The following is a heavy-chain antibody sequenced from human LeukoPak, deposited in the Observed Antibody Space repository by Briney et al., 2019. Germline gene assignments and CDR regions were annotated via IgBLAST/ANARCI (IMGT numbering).Heavy chain of an antibody. CDR2: IRQDGGDK. D-gene: IGHD2-2*02. J-gene: IGHJ4*02. Sequence: GGSLRLSCAASGFTFSNYWMTWVRQAPGKGLEWVANIRQDGGDKYYVDSVKGRFTISRDNAKNSPFLQMNSLRAEDTAVYYCVRDSYTNTWHFQEKDYWGQGTLVTVSS. CDR3: VRDSYTNTWHFQEKDY. V-gene: IGHV3-7*01. CDR1: GFTFSNYW.